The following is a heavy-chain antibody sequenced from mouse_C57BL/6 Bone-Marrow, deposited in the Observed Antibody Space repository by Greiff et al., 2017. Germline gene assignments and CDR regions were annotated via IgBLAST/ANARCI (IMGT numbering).Heavy chain of an antibody. CDR2: IRSKSNNYAT. CDR1: GFSFNTYA. D-gene: IGHD2-5*01. V-gene: IGHV10-1*01. J-gene: IGHJ3*01. CDR3: VRPGHYSNPGWFAY. Sequence: EVKVIESGGGLVQPKGSLKLSCAASGFSFNTYAMNWVRQAPGKGLEWVARIRSKSNNYATYYADSVKDRFTISRDDSESMLYLQMNNLKTEDTAMYYCVRPGHYSNPGWFAYWGQGTLVTVSA.